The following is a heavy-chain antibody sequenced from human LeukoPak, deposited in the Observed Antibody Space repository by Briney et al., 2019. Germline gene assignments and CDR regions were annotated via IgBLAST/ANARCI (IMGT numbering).Heavy chain of an antibody. V-gene: IGHV1-3*01. CDR1: GYTFISYV. CDR3: ARGPYCGGDCYIFDY. D-gene: IGHD2-21*02. CDR2: INAGNGNT. J-gene: IGHJ4*02. Sequence: ASVKVSCKPSGYTFISYVMHWVRQAPGQRLEWMGWINAGNGNTKYSQKFQGRVTITRDTSASTAYMELSSLRSEDTAVYYCARGPYCGGDCYIFDYWGQGTLVTVSS.